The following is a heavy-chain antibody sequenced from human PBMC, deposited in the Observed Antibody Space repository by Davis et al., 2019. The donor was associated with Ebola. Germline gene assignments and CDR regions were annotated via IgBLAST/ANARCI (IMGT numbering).Heavy chain of an antibody. V-gene: IGHV3-43*02. D-gene: IGHD3-22*01. CDR1: GFTVDDTA. J-gene: IGHJ4*02. CDR3: AKDNYDSSGLDY. Sequence: GESLKISCAASGFTVDDTAMHWVCPLPRKGLEWVSLTSGLGCRTFYADSVKGRFTISRDNSKNSVYLQMNSLRAEDTALYYGAKDNYDSSGLDYWGQGTLVTVSS. CDR2: TSGLGCRT.